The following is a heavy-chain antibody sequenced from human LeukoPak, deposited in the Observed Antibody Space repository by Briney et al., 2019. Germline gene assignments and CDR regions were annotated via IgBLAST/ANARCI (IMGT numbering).Heavy chain of an antibody. J-gene: IGHJ4*02. CDR1: GYSISSGYY. D-gene: IGHD4-17*01. Sequence: PPETLSLTCAVSGYSISSGYYWGWIRQPPGKGLEWIGSIYHSGSTYYNPSLKSRVTISVDTSKNQFSLKLSSVTAADTAVYYCARGKGDYFLFDYWGQGTLVTVSS. CDR2: IYHSGST. CDR3: ARGKGDYFLFDY. V-gene: IGHV4-38-2*01.